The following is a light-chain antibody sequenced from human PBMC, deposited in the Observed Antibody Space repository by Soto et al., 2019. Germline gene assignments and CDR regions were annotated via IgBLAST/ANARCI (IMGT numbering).Light chain of an antibody. CDR2: DVD. CDR1: SSDVGSYNY. V-gene: IGLV2-14*03. Sequence: QSVLTQPASVSGSPGQSITIYCTGTSSDVGSYNYVSWYQHHPGKAPKLVIYDVDDRPSGVSNRFSGSKSGNTASLTISGLQAEDEADYYCSSFTNSSPLGVFGTGTKVTVL. CDR3: SSFTNSSPLGV. J-gene: IGLJ1*01.